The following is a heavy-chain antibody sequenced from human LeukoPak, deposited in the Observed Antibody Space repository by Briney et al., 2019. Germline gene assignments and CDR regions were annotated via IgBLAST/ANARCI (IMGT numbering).Heavy chain of an antibody. CDR2: IHYNDNT. CDR3: ARGARPGYSSGYRRNWFDP. Sequence: SETLSLTCPVYGGSLRTYYCSWIRPPPGKGREWIGFIHYNDNTKYNPSLESRVTISVDTSKNQLSLSLSSVTAADTAVYYCARGARPGYSSGYRRNWFDPWGQGTLVTVSS. J-gene: IGHJ5*02. D-gene: IGHD6-25*01. CDR1: GGSLRTYY. V-gene: IGHV4-59*08.